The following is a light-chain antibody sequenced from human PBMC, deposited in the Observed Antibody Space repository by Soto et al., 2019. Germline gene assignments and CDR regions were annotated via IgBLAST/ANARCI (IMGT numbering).Light chain of an antibody. CDR3: SSHTISSAPQV. Sequence: QSALTQPASVSGSPGQSITIYCTGTISDFVVYNYVSWYQQHPGKAPKLMIYGVSNRPSGVSNRFSGSKSGNTAYLTISGLQAADEAAYYCSSHTISSAPQVFGTGTKVTVL. J-gene: IGLJ1*01. V-gene: IGLV2-14*01. CDR1: ISDFVVYNY. CDR2: GVS.